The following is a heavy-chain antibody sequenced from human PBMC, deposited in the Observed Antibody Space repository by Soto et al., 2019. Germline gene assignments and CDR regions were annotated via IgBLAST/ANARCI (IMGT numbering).Heavy chain of an antibody. CDR3: ARESYSSGYTFDY. D-gene: IGHD3-22*01. Sequence: QVQVVESGGGVVQPGKSLRLSCAASGFTFSRYAMHWVRQAPGKGLEWVALISYDGGNKYYAESVKGRFTISRDNSKNTLLLQMNSLRPEDTAVYYCARESYSSGYTFDYWGQGTLVTVSS. V-gene: IGHV3-30-3*01. CDR1: GFTFSRYA. CDR2: ISYDGGNK. J-gene: IGHJ4*02.